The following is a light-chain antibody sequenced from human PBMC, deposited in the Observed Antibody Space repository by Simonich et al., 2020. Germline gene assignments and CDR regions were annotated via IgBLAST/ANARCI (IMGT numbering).Light chain of an antibody. CDR2: WAS. Sequence: DIVMTQSPDSLAVSLGERATINGKSSQSVLYSSNNKNYLDWYQQKPGQPPKLLIYWASTRESGVPARFSGSGSGTDFTLTISSLQAEDVAVYYCQQYYSTPWTFGQGTKVEIK. CDR1: QSVLYSSNNKNY. J-gene: IGKJ1*01. V-gene: IGKV4-1*01. CDR3: QQYYSTPWT.